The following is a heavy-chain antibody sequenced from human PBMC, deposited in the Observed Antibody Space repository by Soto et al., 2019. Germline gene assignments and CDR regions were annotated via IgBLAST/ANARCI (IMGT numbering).Heavy chain of an antibody. V-gene: IGHV3-15*01. D-gene: IGHD4-17*01. J-gene: IGHJ6*03. CDR1: GFTFSNAW. CDR3: TTGDGDLQGYYYYMDV. Sequence: GGSLRLSCAASGFTFSNAWMSWVRQAPGKGLEWVGRIKSKTDGGTTDYAAPVKGRFTISRDDSKNTLYLQMNSLKTEDTAVYYCTTGDGDLQGYYYYMDVWGKGTTVTVSS. CDR2: IKSKTDGGTT.